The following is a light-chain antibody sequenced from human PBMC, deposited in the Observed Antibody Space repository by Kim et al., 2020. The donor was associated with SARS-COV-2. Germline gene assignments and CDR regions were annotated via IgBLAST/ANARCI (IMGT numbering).Light chain of an antibody. CDR3: QQYYRYPLT. Sequence: ASVGDRVIITCRASQGITNYLAWFQQKPGKAPKSLIHSVSSLEGGVPSRFSGSGFGTDFTLTIDSLQPEDFATYYCQQYYRYPLTFGGGTKVDIK. J-gene: IGKJ4*01. CDR2: SVS. V-gene: IGKV1-16*01. CDR1: QGITNY.